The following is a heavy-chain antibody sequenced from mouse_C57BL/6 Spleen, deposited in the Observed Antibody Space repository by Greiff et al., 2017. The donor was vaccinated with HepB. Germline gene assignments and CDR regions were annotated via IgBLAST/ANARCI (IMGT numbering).Heavy chain of an antibody. CDR2: IDPETGGT. Sequence: VQLQQSGAELVRPGASVTLSCKASGYTFTDYEMHWVKQTPVHGLEWIGAIDPETGGTAYNQKFKGKAILTADKSSSTAYMELRSLTSEDSAVYYCTRGGTGWFAYWGQGTLVTVSA. CDR3: TRGGTGWFAY. V-gene: IGHV1-15*01. CDR1: GYTFTDYE. D-gene: IGHD3-3*01. J-gene: IGHJ3*01.